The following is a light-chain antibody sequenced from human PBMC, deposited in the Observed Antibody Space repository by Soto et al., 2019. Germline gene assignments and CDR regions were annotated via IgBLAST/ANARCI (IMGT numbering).Light chain of an antibody. V-gene: IGKV3-15*01. CDR2: RAF. CDR1: QSVSSN. Sequence: EIVMTQSPATLSVSPGERATLSCRASQSVSSNLAWYQQKPGQAPRLLIYRAFTRATGIPARFSGSVSGTEFTLTISSLQSEDFAVYYCQQYNNWPGTFGQGTKVEIK. J-gene: IGKJ1*01. CDR3: QQYNNWPGT.